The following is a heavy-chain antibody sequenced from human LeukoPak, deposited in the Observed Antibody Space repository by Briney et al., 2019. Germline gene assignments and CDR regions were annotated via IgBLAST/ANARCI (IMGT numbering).Heavy chain of an antibody. CDR2: INHSGST. CDR1: GGSFSGYY. Sequence: SETLSLTCAVYGGSFSGYYWSWVRQPPGKGLEWIGEINHSGSTNYNPSLKSRVTISVDTSKNQFSLKLSSVTAADTAVYYCARGHTTIFGVVDYWGQGTLVTVSS. V-gene: IGHV4-34*01. J-gene: IGHJ4*02. D-gene: IGHD3-3*01. CDR3: ARGHTTIFGVVDY.